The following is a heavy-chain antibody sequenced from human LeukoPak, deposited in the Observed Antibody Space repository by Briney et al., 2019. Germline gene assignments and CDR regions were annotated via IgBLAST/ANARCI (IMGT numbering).Heavy chain of an antibody. J-gene: IGHJ6*02. D-gene: IGHD3-9*01. V-gene: IGHV3-23*01. CDR3: AKSGFGDDILTGYSNGMDV. CDR1: GFTFSSYA. Sequence: PGGSLRLSCAASGFTFSSYAMSWVRQAPGKGLEWVSAISGSGGSTYYADSVKGRFTISRDNSKNTLYLPMNSLRAEDTAVYYCAKSGFGDDILTGYSNGMDVWGQGTTVTVSS. CDR2: ISGSGGST.